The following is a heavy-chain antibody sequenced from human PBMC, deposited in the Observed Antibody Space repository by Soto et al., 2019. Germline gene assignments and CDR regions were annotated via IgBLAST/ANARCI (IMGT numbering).Heavy chain of an antibody. CDR3: ARAVSITMVREDGMDV. J-gene: IGHJ6*02. D-gene: IGHD3-10*01. CDR1: GFTFSSYA. Sequence: GGSLRLSCAASGFTFSSYAMHWVRQAPGKGLEWVAVISYDGSNKYYADSVKGRFTISRDNSNNTLYLQMNSLRAEDTAVFYCARAVSITMVREDGMDVWGQGTTVTVSS. CDR2: ISYDGSNK. V-gene: IGHV3-30-3*01.